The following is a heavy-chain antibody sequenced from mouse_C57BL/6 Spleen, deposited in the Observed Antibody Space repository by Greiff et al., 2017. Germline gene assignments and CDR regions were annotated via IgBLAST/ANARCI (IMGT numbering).Heavy chain of an antibody. CDR3: ARDGNYRYFDV. J-gene: IGHJ1*03. Sequence: VQLKESGGGLVKPGGSLKLSCAASGFTFSDYGMHWVRQAPEKGLEWVAYISSGSSTIYYADTVKGRFTISRDNAKNTLFLQMTSLRSEDTAMYYCARDGNYRYFDVWGTGTTVTVSS. V-gene: IGHV5-17*01. CDR1: GFTFSDYG. CDR2: ISSGSSTI. D-gene: IGHD2-1*01.